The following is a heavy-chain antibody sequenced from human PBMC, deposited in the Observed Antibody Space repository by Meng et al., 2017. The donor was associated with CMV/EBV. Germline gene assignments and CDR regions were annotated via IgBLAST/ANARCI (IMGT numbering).Heavy chain of an antibody. D-gene: IGHD5-24*01. CDR3: ARMPRDGYNYIDY. V-gene: IGHV1-69*12. CDR1: GGTFSSYA. CDR2: IIPIFGTA. Sequence: VQAAQSGAEVKKPGSSGKVSCKASGGTFSSYAISWVRQAPGQGLEWMGGIIPIFGTANYAQKFQGRVTITADESTSTAYMELSSLRSEDTAVYYCARMPRDGYNYIDYWGQGTLVTVSS. J-gene: IGHJ4*02.